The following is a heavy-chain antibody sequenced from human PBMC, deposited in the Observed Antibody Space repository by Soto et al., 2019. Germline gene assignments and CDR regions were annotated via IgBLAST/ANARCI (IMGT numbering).Heavy chain of an antibody. CDR2: ISSSSSYI. CDR1: GFTFSSYS. Sequence: PGGSLRLSCAAFGFTFSSYSMNWVRQAPGKGLEWVSSISSSSSYIYYADSVKGRFTISRDNAKNSLYLQMNSLRAEDTAVYYCARNYGDLVYYYYGMDVWGQGTTVTVSS. J-gene: IGHJ6*02. CDR3: ARNYGDLVYYYYGMDV. V-gene: IGHV3-21*01. D-gene: IGHD4-17*01.